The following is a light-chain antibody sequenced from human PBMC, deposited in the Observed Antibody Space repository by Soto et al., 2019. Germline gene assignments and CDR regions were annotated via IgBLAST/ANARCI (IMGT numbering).Light chain of an antibody. CDR1: QNVLSN. V-gene: IGKV3-15*01. J-gene: IGKJ5*01. CDR3: QQYNNWPIT. CDR2: GAS. Sequence: ERVMTQSPASLSVSPGERVTLSCRASQNVLSNLARYQQKPGQAPRLLIYGASTRATGIPARFSGSGSGTEFTLTISSLQSEDFAVYYCQQYNNWPITFGQGTRLEI.